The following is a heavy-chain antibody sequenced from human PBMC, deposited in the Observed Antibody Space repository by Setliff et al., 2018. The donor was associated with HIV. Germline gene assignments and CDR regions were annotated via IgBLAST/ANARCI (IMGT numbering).Heavy chain of an antibody. Sequence: ASVKVSCKASGYTFTSYYIHWVRQAPGQGLEWMGRIIPNSGGTNFARNFQGRVTMTRDTSISTAYMELSRLRSDDTALYYCVRDIKYASGSSYLGPSPGFDYWGQGTLVTVSS. V-gene: IGHV1-2*06. CDR3: VRDIKYASGSSYLGPSPGFDY. CDR1: GYTFTSYY. D-gene: IGHD3-10*01. J-gene: IGHJ4*02. CDR2: IIPNSGGT.